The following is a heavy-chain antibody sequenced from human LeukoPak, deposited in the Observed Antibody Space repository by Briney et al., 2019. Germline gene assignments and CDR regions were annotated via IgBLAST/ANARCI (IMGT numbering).Heavy chain of an antibody. V-gene: IGHV1-69*01. CDR1: GGTFSSYA. D-gene: IGHD1-26*01. J-gene: IGHJ3*02. Sequence: GSSVKVSCKASGGTFSSYAISWVRQAPGQGLEWMGGIIPIFGTANYAQKFQGRVTITADESTSTAYMELSSLRSEDTAVYYCARDRMGAPPGAFDIWGQGTMVTVSS. CDR3: ARDRMGAPPGAFDI. CDR2: IIPIFGTA.